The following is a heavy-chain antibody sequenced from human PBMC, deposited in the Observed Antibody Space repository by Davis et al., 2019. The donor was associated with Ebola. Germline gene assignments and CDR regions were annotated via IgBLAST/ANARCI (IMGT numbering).Heavy chain of an antibody. CDR3: ARETGVGY. Sequence: GESLKISCAASGFTVSSNYMSWVRQSVGKGLEWVSVIYSGGSIYYADSVKGRFTISRDNSKNSLYLQMNSLRAEDTAVYYCARETGVGYWGQGTLVTVSS. CDR1: GFTVSSNY. D-gene: IGHD1-26*01. J-gene: IGHJ4*02. V-gene: IGHV3-66*01. CDR2: IYSGGSI.